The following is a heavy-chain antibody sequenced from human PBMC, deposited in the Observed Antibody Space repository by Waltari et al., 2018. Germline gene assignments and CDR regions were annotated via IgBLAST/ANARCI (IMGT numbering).Heavy chain of an antibody. CDR2: VYMGGQT. Sequence: QVQLQESGPGLVKPSETLSLTCTVPGCSINDFYWSWIRQPAGKGLEWIGRVYMGGQTNLGPSLTNRVSMSVDTSKNQLSLKLTSLTAADTAVYYCASSKTQYNYGFPFDYWGQGTLVTVSS. J-gene: IGHJ4*02. V-gene: IGHV4-4*07. D-gene: IGHD5-18*01. CDR1: GCSINDFY. CDR3: ASSKTQYNYGFPFDY.